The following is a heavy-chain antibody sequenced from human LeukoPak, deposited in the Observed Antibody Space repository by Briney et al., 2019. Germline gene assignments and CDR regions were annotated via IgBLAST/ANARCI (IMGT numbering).Heavy chain of an antibody. CDR1: GGSISSYY. D-gene: IGHD4-17*01. Sequence: SETLSLTCTVSGGSISSYYWSWIRQPPGKGLEWIGEINHSGSTNYNPSLKSRVTISVDTSKNQFSLKLSSATAADTAVYYCARRAGYGDYPRDLYYYYYYMDVWGKGTTVTISS. V-gene: IGHV4-34*01. CDR3: ARRAGYGDYPRDLYYYYYYMDV. J-gene: IGHJ6*03. CDR2: INHSGST.